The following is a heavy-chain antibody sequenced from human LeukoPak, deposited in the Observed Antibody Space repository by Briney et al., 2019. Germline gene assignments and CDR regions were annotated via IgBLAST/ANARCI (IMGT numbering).Heavy chain of an antibody. D-gene: IGHD3-9*01. CDR2: ISSSSSYI. Sequence: PSETLSLTCTVSGGSISSSSYYWGWIRQPPGKGLEWVSSISSSSSYIYYADSVKGRFTISRDNAKNSLYLQMNSLRAEDTAVYYCARTGYYYYGMDVWGQGTTVTVSS. CDR3: ARTGYYYYGMDV. V-gene: IGHV3-21*01. CDR1: GGSISSSS. J-gene: IGHJ6*02.